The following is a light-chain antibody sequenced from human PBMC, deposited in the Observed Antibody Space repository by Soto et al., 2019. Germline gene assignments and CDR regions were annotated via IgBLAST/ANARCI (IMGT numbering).Light chain of an antibody. V-gene: IGKV3-15*01. J-gene: IGKJ2*01. CDR2: GAS. CDR1: QSVSSN. CDR3: XXXXXXXXXX. Sequence: EIVMTQSPATLSVSPGERATLSCRASQSVSSNLAWYQQKPGQAPRLLIYGASTRATGIPARFSGSGSGTEFTLXISSLQSEXXXXXXXXXXXXXXXXXFGXXTKLEIK.